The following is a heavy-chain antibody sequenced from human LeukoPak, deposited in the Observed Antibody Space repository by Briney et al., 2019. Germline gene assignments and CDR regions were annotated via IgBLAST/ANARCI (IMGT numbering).Heavy chain of an antibody. CDR2: INPNSGGT. V-gene: IGHV1-2*02. CDR3: ARAGHYYGSGSPVGNWFDP. CDR1: GYTFTGYY. Sequence: GASVKVSCKASGYTFTGYYMHWVRQAPGQGLEWMGWINPNSGGTNYAQKFQGRVTMTRDTSISTAYMELSRLRSDDTAVYYCARAGHYYGSGSPVGNWFDPWGQGTLVTVSS. D-gene: IGHD3-10*01. J-gene: IGHJ5*02.